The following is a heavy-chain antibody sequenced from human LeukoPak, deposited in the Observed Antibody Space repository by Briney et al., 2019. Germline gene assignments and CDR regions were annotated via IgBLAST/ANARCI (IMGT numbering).Heavy chain of an antibody. CDR2: MNPNSGNT. CDR1: GYTFTSYD. Sequence: GASVKVSCKASGYTFTSYDINWVRQATGQGLEWMGWMNPNSGNTGYAQKFQGRVTMTRNTSISTAYMELSSLRSEDTAVYYCARVVAVAGMNDYGGQGTLATVSS. D-gene: IGHD6-19*01. J-gene: IGHJ4*02. V-gene: IGHV1-8*01. CDR3: ARVVAVAGMNDY.